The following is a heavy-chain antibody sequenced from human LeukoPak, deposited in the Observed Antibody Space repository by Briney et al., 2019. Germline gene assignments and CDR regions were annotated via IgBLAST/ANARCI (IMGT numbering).Heavy chain of an antibody. Sequence: SETLSLTCTVSGGSISSSSYYWGWIRQPPGKGLEWIGYIYTSGSTNYNPSLKSRVTISVDTSKNQFSLKLSSVTAADTAVYYCARNSGYDGPGYFDYWGQGTLVTVSS. J-gene: IGHJ4*02. CDR1: GGSISSSSYY. CDR3: ARNSGYDGPGYFDY. CDR2: IYTSGST. D-gene: IGHD5-12*01. V-gene: IGHV4-61*05.